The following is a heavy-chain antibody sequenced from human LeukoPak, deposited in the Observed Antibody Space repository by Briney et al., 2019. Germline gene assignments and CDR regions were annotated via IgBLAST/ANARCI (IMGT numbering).Heavy chain of an antibody. J-gene: IGHJ4*02. CDR2: MNPNSGNT. Sequence: ASVKVSCTAPGYTFTSYDINWVRQATGQGLEWMGWMNPNSGNTGYAQKFQGRVTMTRNTSISTAYMELSSLRSEDTAVYYCARGVVVTAILAKWGQGTLVTVSS. V-gene: IGHV1-8*01. CDR1: GYTFTSYD. CDR3: ARGVVVTAILAK. D-gene: IGHD2-21*02.